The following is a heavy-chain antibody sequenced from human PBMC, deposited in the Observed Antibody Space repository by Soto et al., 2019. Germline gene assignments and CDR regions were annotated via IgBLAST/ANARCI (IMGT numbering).Heavy chain of an antibody. D-gene: IGHD5-18*01. J-gene: IGHJ6*02. CDR1: GFTFDDYT. CDR3: ARLYSSSMDV. CDR2: ISWDGGST. V-gene: IGHV3-43*01. Sequence: LRLSCAASGFTFDDYTMHWVRQAPGKGLEWVSLISWDGGSTYYADSVKGRFTISRDNSKNSLYLQMNSLRTEDSALYYCARLYSSSMDVWGQGTTVTVSS.